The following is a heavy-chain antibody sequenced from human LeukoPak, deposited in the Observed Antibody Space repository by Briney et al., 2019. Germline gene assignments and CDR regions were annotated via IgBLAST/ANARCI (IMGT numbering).Heavy chain of an antibody. CDR3: AKGRGYHYYYYGMDV. V-gene: IGHV3-30*02. CDR1: GFTFSSYG. Sequence: PGGSLRLSCAASGFTFSSYGMHWVRQAPGKGLEWVAFIRYDGGNKYYADSVKGRFTISRDNSKNTLYLQMNSLRAEDTAVYYCAKGRGYHYYYYGMDVWGQGTTVTVSS. D-gene: IGHD5-12*01. CDR2: IRYDGGNK. J-gene: IGHJ6*02.